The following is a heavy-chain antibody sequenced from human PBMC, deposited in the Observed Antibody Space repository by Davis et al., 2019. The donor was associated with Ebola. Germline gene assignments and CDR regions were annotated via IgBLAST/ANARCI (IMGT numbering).Heavy chain of an antibody. D-gene: IGHD1-26*01. Sequence: SVKVSCKVSGGTFSTYAINWVRQAPGHGLEWVGGTIPILRITNYAQKFQGRVTIIADESTSTAYMQLSSLRSEDTAVYYCASGRNWFDPWGQGTLVTVSS. V-gene: IGHV1-69*10. CDR3: ASGRNWFDP. CDR1: GGTFSTYA. J-gene: IGHJ5*02. CDR2: TIPILRIT.